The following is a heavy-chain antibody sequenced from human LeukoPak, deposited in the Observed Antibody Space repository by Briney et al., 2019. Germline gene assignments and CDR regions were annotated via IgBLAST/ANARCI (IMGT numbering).Heavy chain of an antibody. V-gene: IGHV4-59*11. CDR2: ISNSGST. CDR1: GGSISSHY. Sequence: SETLSLTCTVSGGSISSHYWTWIRQSPVKGLKWIGDISNSGSTNYNPSLKSRVTISIDTSKNQFSLKLSSVTAADTAVYYCGRDALVGYFSYYYMDVWGKGTTVTVSS. CDR3: GRDALVGYFSYYYMDV. J-gene: IGHJ6*03. D-gene: IGHD2-15*01.